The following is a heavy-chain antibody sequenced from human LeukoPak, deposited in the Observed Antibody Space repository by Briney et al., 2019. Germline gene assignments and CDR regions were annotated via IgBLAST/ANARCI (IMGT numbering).Heavy chain of an antibody. D-gene: IGHD3-22*01. CDR3: AREGYDSSGYPCGDY. V-gene: IGHV3-30-3*01. Sequence: PGGSLRLSCAASGFTFSSYAMHWVRQAPGKGLEWVAVISYDGSNKYYADSVKGRFTISRDNSKNTLYLQMNSLRAEDTAVYYCAREGYDSSGYPCGDYWGQGTLVTVSS. J-gene: IGHJ4*02. CDR2: ISYDGSNK. CDR1: GFTFSSYA.